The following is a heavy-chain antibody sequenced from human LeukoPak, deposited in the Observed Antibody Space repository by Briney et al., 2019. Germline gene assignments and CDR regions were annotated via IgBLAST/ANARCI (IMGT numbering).Heavy chain of an antibody. Sequence: SETLSLTCTVSGGSISSSSYYWGWIRQPPGKGLEWIGSIYYSGSTYYNPSLKSRVTISVDTSKNQFSLKLSSVTAADTAVYYCARHEKAYGSGSYYIFDYWGQGTLVTVSS. CDR2: IYYSGST. CDR3: ARHEKAYGSGSYYIFDY. D-gene: IGHD3-10*01. CDR1: GGSISSSSYY. V-gene: IGHV4-39*01. J-gene: IGHJ4*02.